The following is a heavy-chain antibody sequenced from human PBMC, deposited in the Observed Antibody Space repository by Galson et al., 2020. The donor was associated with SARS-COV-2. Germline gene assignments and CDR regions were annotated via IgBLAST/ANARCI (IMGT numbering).Heavy chain of an antibody. CDR2: IDWDDDK. CDR3: ARIRPKVSGTTYWYFDL. D-gene: IGHD1-7*01. J-gene: IGHJ2*01. Sequence: ESGPTLVKPTQTLTLTCTFSGFSLSTSGMCVSWIRQPPGKALEWLARIDWDDDKFYSTSLKTRLTISKDTSKNQVVPTMTNMDPVETATYYCARIRPKVSGTTYWYFDLWGRGTLVTVSS. CDR1: GFSLSTSGMC. V-gene: IGHV2-70*17.